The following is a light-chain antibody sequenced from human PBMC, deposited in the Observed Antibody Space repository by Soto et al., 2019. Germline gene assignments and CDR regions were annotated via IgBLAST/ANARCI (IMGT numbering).Light chain of an antibody. CDR3: QQLNSYPHT. J-gene: IGKJ3*01. CDR1: QGISSY. Sequence: IQLTQSPSSLSASVGDRVTITFRASQGISSYLAWYQQKPGKAPKLLIYAASTLQSGVPSRFSGSGSGTDFTLTISSLQPEDFATYYCQQLNSYPHTFGPGTKVDIK. CDR2: AAS. V-gene: IGKV1-9*01.